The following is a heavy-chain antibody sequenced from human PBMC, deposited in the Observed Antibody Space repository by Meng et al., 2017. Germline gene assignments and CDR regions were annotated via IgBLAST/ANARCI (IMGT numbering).Heavy chain of an antibody. D-gene: IGHD3-3*01. CDR1: GGSFSGYY. J-gene: IGHJ4*02. CDR3: AALFTYYDFWSGYWTQFDY. Sequence: ESLKISCAVYGGSFSGYYWSWIRQPPGKGLEWIGEINHSGSTNYNPSLKSRVTISVDTSKNQFSLKLSSVTAADTAVYYCAALFTYYDFWSGYWTQFDYWGQGTLVTVSS. V-gene: IGHV4-34*01. CDR2: INHSGST.